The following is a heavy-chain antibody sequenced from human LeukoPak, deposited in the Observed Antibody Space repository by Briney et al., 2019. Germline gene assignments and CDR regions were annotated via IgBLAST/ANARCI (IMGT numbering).Heavy chain of an antibody. CDR1: GYTLTSYG. J-gene: IGHJ4*02. Sequence: SVKVSCKASGYTLTSYGISWVRQAPGQGLEWMGGIIPIFGTANYAQKFQGRVTITADKSTSTAYMELSSLRSEDTAVYYCARDEAMVRGAFDYWGQGTLVTVSS. CDR2: IIPIFGTA. V-gene: IGHV1-69*06. CDR3: ARDEAMVRGAFDY. D-gene: IGHD3-10*01.